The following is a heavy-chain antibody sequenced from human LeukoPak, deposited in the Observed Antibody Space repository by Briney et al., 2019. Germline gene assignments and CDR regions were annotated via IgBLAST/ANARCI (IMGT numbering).Heavy chain of an antibody. D-gene: IGHD3-3*01. V-gene: IGHV5-51*01. Sequence: GESLKISCKGSGYSFTSYWIGWVRQMPGKGLEWMGIIYPGDSDTGYSPSFQGQVTISADKSISTAYLQWSSLKASDTAMYYRARHTVESLYYDFWSGFYGMDVWGQGTTVTVSS. CDR1: GYSFTSYW. CDR3: ARHTVESLYYDFWSGFYGMDV. J-gene: IGHJ6*02. CDR2: IYPGDSDT.